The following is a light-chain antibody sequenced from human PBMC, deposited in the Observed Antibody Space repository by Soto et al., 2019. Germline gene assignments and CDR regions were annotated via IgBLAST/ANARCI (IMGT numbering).Light chain of an antibody. Sequence: DIQMTQSPSALSASVGDRVTITCRASQSISRWLAWYQQKPGKAPTLLIYKASSLEGGVPSRFSGSGSGTEFTLSHSILQPDDVATYYFQQHSVHYTFGQGTKLEI. CDR3: QQHSVHYT. CDR1: QSISRW. J-gene: IGKJ2*01. CDR2: KAS. V-gene: IGKV1-5*03.